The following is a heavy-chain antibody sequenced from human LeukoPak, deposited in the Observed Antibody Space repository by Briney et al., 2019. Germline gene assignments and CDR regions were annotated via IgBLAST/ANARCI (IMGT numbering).Heavy chain of an antibody. V-gene: IGHV4-30-4*01. Sequence: SQTLSLTCTVSGDSLSSGDHYWSWVRQPPGKGLEWLGYIHYSGSTYYNPSLKSRVIISGDMSKNQFSLSLNSLTAADSAMYYWARAAAGTNSWYYFDYWGQGTLVTVSS. D-gene: IGHD6-19*01. J-gene: IGHJ4*02. CDR1: GDSLSSGDHY. CDR2: IHYSGST. CDR3: ARAAAGTNSWYYFDY.